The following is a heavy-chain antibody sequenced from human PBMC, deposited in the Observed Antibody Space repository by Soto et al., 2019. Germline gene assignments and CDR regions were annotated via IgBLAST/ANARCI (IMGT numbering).Heavy chain of an antibody. V-gene: IGHV4-59*01. CDR3: ASTYVRGVIITLTPNWFDP. CDR1: GGSISSYY. D-gene: IGHD3-10*02. Sequence: SETLSLTCTVSGGSISSYYWSWIRQPPGKGLEWIGYIYYSGSTNYNPSLKSRVTISVDTSKNQFSLKLSSVTAADTAVYYCASTYVRGVIITLTPNWFDPWGQGTLVTVSS. CDR2: IYYSGST. J-gene: IGHJ5*02.